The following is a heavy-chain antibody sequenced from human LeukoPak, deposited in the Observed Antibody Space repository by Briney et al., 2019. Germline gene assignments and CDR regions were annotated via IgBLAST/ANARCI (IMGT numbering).Heavy chain of an antibody. V-gene: IGHV4-4*07. D-gene: IGHD3-9*01. CDR2: INTSGST. CDR3: ARGDIGYNWFDP. J-gene: IGHJ5*02. Sequence: PSETLSLTCTVSGGSISSYYWNWIRQPAGKGLEWIGRINTSGSTNYNPSLKSRVTMSIDTSKNQFSLKLRSATAADTAVYYCARGDIGYNWFDPWGQGTLVTVSS. CDR1: GGSISSYY.